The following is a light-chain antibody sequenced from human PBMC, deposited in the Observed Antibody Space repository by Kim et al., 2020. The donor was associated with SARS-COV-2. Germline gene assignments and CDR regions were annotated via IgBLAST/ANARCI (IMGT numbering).Light chain of an antibody. Sequence: SYELTQPPSVSVSPGQTARITCSGDALPREDAYWYQQKPGQAPVMVIYKDSERPSGIPERFSGSSSGTTVTLTISGVQAEDEADYYCQSTDISGTYFWEFGGGTQLTVL. CDR1: ALPRED. CDR3: QSTDISGTYFWE. V-gene: IGLV3-25*03. CDR2: KDS. J-gene: IGLJ3*02.